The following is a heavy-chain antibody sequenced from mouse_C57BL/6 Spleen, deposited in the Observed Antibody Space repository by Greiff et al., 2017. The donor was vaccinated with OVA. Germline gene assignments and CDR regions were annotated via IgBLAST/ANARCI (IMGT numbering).Heavy chain of an antibody. CDR1: GYAFSSSW. D-gene: IGHD3-3*01. Sequence: VMLVESGPELVKPGASVKISCKASGYAFSSSWMNWVKQRPGKGLEWIGRIYPGDGDTNYNGKFKGKATLTADKSSSTAYMQLSSLTSEDSAVYFCARAPGLYFDYWGQGTTLTVSS. CDR3: ARAPGLYFDY. J-gene: IGHJ2*01. V-gene: IGHV1-82*01. CDR2: IYPGDGDT.